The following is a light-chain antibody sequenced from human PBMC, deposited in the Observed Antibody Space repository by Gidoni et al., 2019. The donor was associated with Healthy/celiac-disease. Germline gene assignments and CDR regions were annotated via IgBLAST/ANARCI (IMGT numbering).Light chain of an antibody. V-gene: IGKV3-15*01. CDR3: QQYNNWPPLT. Sequence: DIAITQPPATLSVSPGERATLSCRASQSVSSNLAWYQQKPGQAPRLLIYGASTRATGIPARFSGSGSGAEFTLTISSLQSEDFAVYYCQQYNNWPPLTFGGGTKVEIK. CDR1: QSVSSN. CDR2: GAS. J-gene: IGKJ4*01.